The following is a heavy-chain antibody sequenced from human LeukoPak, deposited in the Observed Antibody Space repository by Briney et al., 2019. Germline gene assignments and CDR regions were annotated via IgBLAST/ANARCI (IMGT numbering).Heavy chain of an antibody. V-gene: IGHV3-30*02. CDR3: AKTNRGGVGASRYAFDI. CDR1: GFTFSDYG. J-gene: IGHJ3*02. CDR2: IRYDGSKK. D-gene: IGHD1-26*01. Sequence: GGSLRLSCAASGFTFSDYGIRWVRQAPGKGLEWVAFIRYDGSKKYYADSVKGRFTISRDNSKNTLYLQMNSLGAEDTAVYYCAKTNRGGVGASRYAFDIWGQGTMVTVSS.